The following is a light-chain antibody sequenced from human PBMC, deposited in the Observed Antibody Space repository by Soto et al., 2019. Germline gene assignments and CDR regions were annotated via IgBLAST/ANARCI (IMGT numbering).Light chain of an antibody. CDR2: GAS. V-gene: IGKV3-15*01. CDR1: QSVSSN. Sequence: EIVMTQSPATLSVSPGERATLSCRASQSVSSNLAWYQQKPGQAPRLLIYGASTRATGIPARFSGSGSGTEFTLTISSLQSEDFAVYYCQQYNNWPPLPCGQGPNVELQ. J-gene: IGKJ1*01. CDR3: QQYNNWPPLP.